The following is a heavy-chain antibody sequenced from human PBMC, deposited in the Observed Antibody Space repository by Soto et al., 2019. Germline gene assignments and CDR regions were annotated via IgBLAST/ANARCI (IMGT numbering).Heavy chain of an antibody. CDR2: ITGSGDST. CDR3: AKRQGYRMDV. CDR1: GLTFCSYA. Sequence: EVQLLESGGGLVQPGGSLRLSCAASGLTFCSYAMSWVRQAPGKGLEWVSAITGSGDSTFYADSVKGRFTISRDNSKNTLYLQMNSLRAEDTAVYYCAKRQGYRMDVWGQGTTVTVSS. J-gene: IGHJ6*02. V-gene: IGHV3-23*01.